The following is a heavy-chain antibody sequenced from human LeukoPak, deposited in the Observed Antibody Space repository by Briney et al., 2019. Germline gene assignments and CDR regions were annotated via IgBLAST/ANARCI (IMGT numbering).Heavy chain of an antibody. V-gene: IGHV5-51*01. D-gene: IGHD2-2*01. CDR1: GYSFTSYW. CDR2: IYPGDSDT. CDR3: ARDCSSTSCYARDAFDI. Sequence: GESLKISCKGSGYSFTSYWIGWVRRMPGKGLEWMGIIYPGDSDTRYSPSFQGQVTISADKSISTAYLQWSSLKASDTAMYYCARDCSSTSCYARDAFDIWGQGTMVTVSS. J-gene: IGHJ3*02.